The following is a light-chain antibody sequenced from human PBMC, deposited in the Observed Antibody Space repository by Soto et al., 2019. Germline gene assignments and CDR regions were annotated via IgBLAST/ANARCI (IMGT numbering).Light chain of an antibody. V-gene: IGKV3-20*01. CDR2: GAS. J-gene: IGKJ1*01. Sequence: EIVLTPVPGTLSLSPGERATLSCRASQSVSSSYLAWYQQKPGQAPRLLIYGASSRATGIPDRFSGSGSGTDFTLTISRLEPEDFAVYYCQQYGSSPKTFGQGTKVDIK. CDR3: QQYGSSPKT. CDR1: QSVSSSY.